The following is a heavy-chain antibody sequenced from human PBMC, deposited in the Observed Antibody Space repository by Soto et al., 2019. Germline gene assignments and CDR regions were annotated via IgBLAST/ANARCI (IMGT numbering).Heavy chain of an antibody. CDR2: ISSSSSTI. V-gene: IGHV3-48*01. Sequence: GGSLRLSCAASGFTFSSYSMNWVRQAPGKGLEWVSYISSSSSTIYYADSVKGRFTISRDNAKNSLYLQMNSLRAEDTAVYYCARPVVPAADLDYYMDVWGKGTTVTVSS. J-gene: IGHJ6*03. CDR3: ARPVVPAADLDYYMDV. CDR1: GFTFSSYS. D-gene: IGHD2-2*01.